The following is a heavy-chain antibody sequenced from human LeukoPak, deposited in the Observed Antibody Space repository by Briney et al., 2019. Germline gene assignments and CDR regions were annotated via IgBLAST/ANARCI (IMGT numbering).Heavy chain of an antibody. D-gene: IGHD3-22*01. CDR2: ISDSGGRT. CDR3: AKRGVVIRVILVGFHKEAYYFDS. CDR1: GITLGDYG. J-gene: IGHJ4*02. V-gene: IGHV3-23*01. Sequence: GGSLRLSCAVSGITLGDYGMSWVRQAPGKGLEWVAGISDSGGRTNYADSVKGRFTISRDNPKNTLYLQMNSLRAEDTAVYFCAKRGVVIRVILVGFHKEAYYFDSWGQGALVTVSA.